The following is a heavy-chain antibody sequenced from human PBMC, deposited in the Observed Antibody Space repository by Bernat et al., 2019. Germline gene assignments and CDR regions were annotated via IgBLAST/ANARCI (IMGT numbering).Heavy chain of an antibody. CDR3: TRSGALAGRTFDY. V-gene: IGHV3-73*01. D-gene: IGHD3-10*01. CDR2: VRTKDNGFAT. CDR1: GLTFSDST. J-gene: IGHJ4*02. Sequence: EVQLAESGGGLVQPGGSLKLSCAVSGLTFSDSTMQWVRQASGKGLEWVGRVRTKDNGFATSYDASVKGRFTISRDDSKNTAYLQMNSLKTEDAAVYYCTRSGALAGRTFDYWGQGTLVTVSS.